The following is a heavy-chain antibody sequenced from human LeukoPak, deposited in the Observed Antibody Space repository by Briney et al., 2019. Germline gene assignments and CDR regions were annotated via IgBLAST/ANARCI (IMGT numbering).Heavy chain of an antibody. Sequence: PGGSLRLSCAASGFTFSSYAMSWVRQAPGKGLEWVAVISYDGSNKYYADSVKGRFTISRDNSKNTLYLQMNSLRAEDTAVYYCAKDPSYYYDSSPLGYWGQGTLVTVSS. CDR1: GFTFSSYA. J-gene: IGHJ4*02. CDR3: AKDPSYYYDSSPLGY. D-gene: IGHD3-22*01. V-gene: IGHV3-30*18. CDR2: ISYDGSNK.